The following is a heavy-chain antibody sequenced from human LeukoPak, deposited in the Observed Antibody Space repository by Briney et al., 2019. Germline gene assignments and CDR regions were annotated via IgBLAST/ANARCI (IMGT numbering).Heavy chain of an antibody. Sequence: SETLSLTCTVSGGSISSGDYYWSWIRQPPGKGLEWIGYIFYSGTTYYNPSLKSRVTISLDKSKNQFSLRLTSVTAADTAVYYCAIGGGATFPFDYWGQGSLVTVSS. CDR2: IFYSGTT. CDR1: GGSISSGDYY. D-gene: IGHD1-26*01. CDR3: AIGGGATFPFDY. J-gene: IGHJ4*02. V-gene: IGHV4-30-4*01.